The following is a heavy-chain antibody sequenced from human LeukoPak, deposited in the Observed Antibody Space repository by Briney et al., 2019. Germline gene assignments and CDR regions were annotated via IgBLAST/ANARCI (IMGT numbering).Heavy chain of an antibody. CDR2: FSDSVST. J-gene: IGHJ4*02. V-gene: IGHV4-39*07. D-gene: IGHD5-18*01. CDR1: GGSISSSSYC. Sequence: SETLSLTCTVSGGSISSSSYCWGWIRQPPGKGLEWIGSFSDSVSTYYNPSLKSRVTISVDTSKNQFSLKLSSVTAADTAVYYCARGSWDTEGVFDYWGQGTLVTVSS. CDR3: ARGSWDTEGVFDY.